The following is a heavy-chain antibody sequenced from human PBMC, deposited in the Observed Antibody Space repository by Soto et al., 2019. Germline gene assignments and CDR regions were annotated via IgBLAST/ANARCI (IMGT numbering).Heavy chain of an antibody. V-gene: IGHV4-39*01. D-gene: IGHD3-22*01. Sequence: QLQLQESGPGLVKPSETLSLTCTVSGGSISSSSYYWGWIRQPPGKGLEWIGSIYYSGSTYYNPSLKSRVTISVDTSKNQFSLKLSSVTAADTAVYYCASGHYYDSSGYFDYWGQGTLVTVSS. J-gene: IGHJ4*02. CDR3: ASGHYYDSSGYFDY. CDR1: GGSISSSSYY. CDR2: IYYSGST.